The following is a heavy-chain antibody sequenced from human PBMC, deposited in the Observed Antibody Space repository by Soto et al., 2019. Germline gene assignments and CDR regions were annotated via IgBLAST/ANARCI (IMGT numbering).Heavy chain of an antibody. CDR3: AKDGMRYCSGGSCYSIHFQH. V-gene: IGHV3-30*18. Sequence: QVQLVESGGGVVQPGRSLRLSCAASGCTFSSYGMHWVRQAPGKGLEWVAVISYDGSNKYYADSVKGRFTISRDNSKNTLYLQMNSLRAEDTAVYYCAKDGMRYCSGGSCYSIHFQHWGQGTLVTVSS. CDR2: ISYDGSNK. D-gene: IGHD2-15*01. J-gene: IGHJ1*01. CDR1: GCTFSSYG.